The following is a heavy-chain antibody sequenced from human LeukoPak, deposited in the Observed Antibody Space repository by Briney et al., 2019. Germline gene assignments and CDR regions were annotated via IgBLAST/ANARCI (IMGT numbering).Heavy chain of an antibody. Sequence: KPSETLSLTCTVAGGSISSYYWSWIRRPPGKGLEWIGYIYYSGSTNYYPSLKSRVTISVDTSKNQFSLKLSSVTAADTAVYYCARTRYYYDSSGYPYWFDPWGQGTLVTVPS. CDR1: GGSISSYY. J-gene: IGHJ5*02. CDR3: ARTRYYYDSSGYPYWFDP. CDR2: IYYSGST. D-gene: IGHD3-22*01. V-gene: IGHV4-59*08.